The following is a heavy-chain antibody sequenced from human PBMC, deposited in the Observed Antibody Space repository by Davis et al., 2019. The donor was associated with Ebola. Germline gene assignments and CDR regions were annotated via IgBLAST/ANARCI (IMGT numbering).Heavy chain of an antibody. CDR3: AKGWDSSGWQN. CDR2: IYYSGST. Sequence: MPSETLSLTCTVSGGSLHTYSWDWIRLPPGKGLEWIGHIYYSGSTNYNPSLKSRVTISIDSSKKQLSLNLRSVTAADTAVYYCAKGWDSSGWQNWGPGILVTVSS. D-gene: IGHD6-19*01. J-gene: IGHJ4*02. V-gene: IGHV4-59*01. CDR1: GGSLHTYS.